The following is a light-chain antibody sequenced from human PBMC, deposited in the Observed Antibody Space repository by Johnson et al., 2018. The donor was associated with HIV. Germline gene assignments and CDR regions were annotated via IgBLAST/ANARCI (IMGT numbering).Light chain of an antibody. CDR1: SSNIGNIY. Sequence: QSVLTQPPSVSAAPGQKVTISCSGNSSNIGNIYVSWYQHLPGTAPKLLIYDNYKLPSGIPDRISGSKSGTSATLGITGLQTGDEADYYCGTWDSRLSAGHIFGTGTKVTVL. CDR3: GTWDSRLSAGHI. J-gene: IGLJ1*01. CDR2: DNY. V-gene: IGLV1-51*01.